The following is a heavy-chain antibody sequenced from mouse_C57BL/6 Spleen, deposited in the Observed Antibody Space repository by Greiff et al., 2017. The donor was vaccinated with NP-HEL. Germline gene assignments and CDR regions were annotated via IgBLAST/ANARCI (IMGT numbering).Heavy chain of an antibody. V-gene: IGHV10-3*01. CDR1: GFTFNTYA. Sequence: EVQRVESGGGLVQPKGSLKLSCAASGFTFNTYAMHWVRQAPGKGLEWVARIRSKSSNYATYYADSVKDRFTISRDDSQSMLYLQMNNLKTEDTAMYYCVRGAPGDYDLYYAMDYWGQGTSVTVSS. CDR3: VRGAPGDYDLYYAMDY. CDR2: IRSKSSNYAT. D-gene: IGHD2-4*01. J-gene: IGHJ4*01.